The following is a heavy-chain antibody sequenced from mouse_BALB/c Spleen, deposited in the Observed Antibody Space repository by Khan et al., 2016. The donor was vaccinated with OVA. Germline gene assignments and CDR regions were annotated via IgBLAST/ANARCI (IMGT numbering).Heavy chain of an antibody. Sequence: VQLKQSGAELVRPGALVKLSCTASGFNIKDYYMYWVKQRPEQGLEWSGWIDPENGNTVYDPKFQGKASITADTSSNTAYLQLSSLTSEDTAVYYCARGYGSKDWYFDVWGAGTTVTVSA. CDR2: IDPENGNT. CDR1: GFNIKDYY. D-gene: IGHD1-1*01. CDR3: ARGYGSKDWYFDV. J-gene: IGHJ1*01. V-gene: IGHV14-1*02.